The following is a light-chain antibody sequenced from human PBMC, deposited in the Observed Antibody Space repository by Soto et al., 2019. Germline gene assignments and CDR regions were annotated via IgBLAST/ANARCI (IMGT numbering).Light chain of an antibody. Sequence: EIVMTQSPVTLSVSPGERATLSCRASQSVSSDLAWYQQKPGQAPRLLIYDASTRATGIPARFSGSGSGTDFTLTISRLEPEDFAVYYCQQYGSSPWTFGQGTRLEIK. CDR1: QSVSSD. CDR2: DAS. J-gene: IGKJ5*01. CDR3: QQYGSSPWT. V-gene: IGKV3-20*01.